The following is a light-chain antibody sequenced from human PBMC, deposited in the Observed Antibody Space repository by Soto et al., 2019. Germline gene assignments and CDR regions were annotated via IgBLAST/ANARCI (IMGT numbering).Light chain of an antibody. CDR1: QRVSSNN. Sequence: EIVLTQSPGTLSLSPGERATLSCRASQRVSSNNFAWYQQKPGQAPRLLIYGASSRATGIPDRFSGSGSGTDFTLSIIRLEPEDFAVFYCQQYGSLPFTFGPGTKVDIK. CDR3: QQYGSLPFT. CDR2: GAS. V-gene: IGKV3-20*01. J-gene: IGKJ3*01.